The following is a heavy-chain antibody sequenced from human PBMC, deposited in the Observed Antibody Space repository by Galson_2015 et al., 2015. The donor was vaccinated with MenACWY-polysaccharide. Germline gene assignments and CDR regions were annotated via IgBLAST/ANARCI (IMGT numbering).Heavy chain of an antibody. CDR3: AKDMYYYDSSGYYYYPLVDY. J-gene: IGHJ4*02. V-gene: IGHV3-23*01. CDR1: GFTFSSYA. Sequence: SLRLSCAASGFTFSSYAMSWVRQAPGKGLEWVSAISGSGGSTYYADSVKGRFTISRDNSKNTLYLQMNSLRAEDTAVYYCAKDMYYYDSSGYYYYPLVDYWGQGTLVTVSS. CDR2: ISGSGGST. D-gene: IGHD3-22*01.